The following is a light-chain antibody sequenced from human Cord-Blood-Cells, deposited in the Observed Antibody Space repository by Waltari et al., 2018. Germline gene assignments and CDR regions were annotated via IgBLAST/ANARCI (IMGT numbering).Light chain of an antibody. Sequence: SSELTQDPAVSVALGPTVRITCQGDSLRSYYASWYQQKPGQAPVLVIYGKNNRPSGIPDRFSGSSSGNTASLTITGAQAEDEADYYCNSRDSSGTHWVFGGGTKLTVL. CDR1: SLRSYY. V-gene: IGLV3-19*01. CDR3: NSRDSSGTHWV. J-gene: IGLJ3*02. CDR2: GKN.